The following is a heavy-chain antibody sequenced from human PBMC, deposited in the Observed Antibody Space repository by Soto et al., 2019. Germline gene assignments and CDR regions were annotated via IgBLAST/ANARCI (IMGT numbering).Heavy chain of an antibody. Sequence: EVQLLESGGGLVQPGGSLRLSCAASGFTFSSYAMSWVRQAPGKGLEWVSAISGSGGSTYYADTEKGRFTISRANAKNTQNQQMNSLRAEDTDVYYCTKDGKSARVATLSDWYFDRWGRGTLVTVS. CDR3: TKDGKSARVATLSDWYFDR. J-gene: IGHJ2*01. D-gene: IGHD5-12*01. CDR1: GFTFSSYA. V-gene: IGHV3-23*01. CDR2: ISGSGGST.